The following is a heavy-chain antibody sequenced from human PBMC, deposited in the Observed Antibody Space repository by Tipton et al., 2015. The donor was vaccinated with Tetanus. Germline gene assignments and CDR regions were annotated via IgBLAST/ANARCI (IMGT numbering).Heavy chain of an antibody. J-gene: IGHJ4*02. Sequence: SLRLSCAASGFTFTRYAMHWVRQAPGKGLEWVAVITFDGATKYYADSVKGRFTLSRDNSQNTLYLQMNSLKVEDTAVYYCAREDGGPTLDYFDSWGQGALVIVSS. CDR1: GFTFTRYA. CDR3: AREDGGPTLDYFDS. V-gene: IGHV3-30-3*01. CDR2: ITFDGATK. D-gene: IGHD3-16*01.